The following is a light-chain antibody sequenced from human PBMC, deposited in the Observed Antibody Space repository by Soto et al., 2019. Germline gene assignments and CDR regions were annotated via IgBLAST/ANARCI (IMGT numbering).Light chain of an antibody. Sequence: DIQMTQSPSSLSASVGDRVTITCRASQSISSYLNWYQQKPGKAPKLLIYAASSLQSGVPSRFSGSGYGTDFTLTISSLQPEDFATYYCPQSYSTPTFGQGTKLEIK. CDR1: QSISSY. J-gene: IGKJ2*01. V-gene: IGKV1-39*01. CDR3: PQSYSTPT. CDR2: AAS.